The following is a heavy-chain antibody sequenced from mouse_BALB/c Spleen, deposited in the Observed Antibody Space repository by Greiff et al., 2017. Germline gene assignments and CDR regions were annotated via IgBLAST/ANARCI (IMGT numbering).Heavy chain of an antibody. D-gene: IGHD1-2*01. CDR1: GFNIKDTY. J-gene: IGHJ1*01. CDR2: IDPANGNT. Sequence: EVQLQQSGAELVKPGASVKLSCTASGFNIKDTYMHWVKQRPEQGLEWIGRIDPANGNTKYDPKFQGKATITADTSSNTAYLQLSSLISEDTAVYYCASVGSYYGPLGYFDVWGAGTTVTVSS. CDR3: ASVGSYYGPLGYFDV. V-gene: IGHV14-3*02.